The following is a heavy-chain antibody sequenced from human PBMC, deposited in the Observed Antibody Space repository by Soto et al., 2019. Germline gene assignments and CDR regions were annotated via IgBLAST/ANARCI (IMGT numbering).Heavy chain of an antibody. CDR3: AKDWCHIITARCEGYNLFDP. CDR2: ISGSGDST. CDR1: GFTFSSYA. J-gene: IGHJ5*02. V-gene: IGHV3-23*01. D-gene: IGHD3-22*01. Sequence: PRGSLRLSCAASGFTFSSYAMSWVRQSPGKGLEWVSDISGSGDSTYYAESVKGRFTISRDNSKNTLSLQMNSLRAEDTAVYFCAKDWCHIITARCEGYNLFDPWGQGSLVTVP.